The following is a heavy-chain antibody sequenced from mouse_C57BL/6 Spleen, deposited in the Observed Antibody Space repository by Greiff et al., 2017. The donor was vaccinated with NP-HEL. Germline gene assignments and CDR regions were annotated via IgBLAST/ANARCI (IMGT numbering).Heavy chain of an antibody. CDR2: IDPSDSYT. D-gene: IGHD2-4*01. Sequence: VQLQQPGAELVMPGASVKLSCKASGYTFTSYWMHWVKQRPGQGLEWIGEIDPSDSYTNYNQKFKGKSTLTVDKSSSTAYMQLSSLTSEDSAVYYCARSRDYDGYFDVWGTGTTVTVSS. CDR1: GYTFTSYW. J-gene: IGHJ1*03. V-gene: IGHV1-69*01. CDR3: ARSRDYDGYFDV.